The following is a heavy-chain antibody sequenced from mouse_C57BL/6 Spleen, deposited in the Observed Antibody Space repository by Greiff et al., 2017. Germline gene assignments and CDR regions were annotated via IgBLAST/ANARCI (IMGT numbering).Heavy chain of an antibody. CDR3: ARFITTDYYAMDY. V-gene: IGHV1-64*01. CDR2: IHPNSGST. CDR1: GYTFTSYW. Sequence: QVQLQQSGAELVKPGASVKLSCKASGYTFTSYWMHWVKQRPGQGLEWIGMIHPNSGSTNYNEKFKSKATLTVDKSSSTAYMQLSSLTSEDSAVYYCARFITTDYYAMDYWGQGTSVTVSS. D-gene: IGHD1-1*01. J-gene: IGHJ4*01.